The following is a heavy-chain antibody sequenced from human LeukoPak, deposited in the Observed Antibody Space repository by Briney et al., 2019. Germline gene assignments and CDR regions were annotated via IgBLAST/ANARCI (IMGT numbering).Heavy chain of an antibody. J-gene: IGHJ4*02. Sequence: GGSLRLSCAASGFTFSNAWMSWVRQAPGKGLEWVSYISSSGSTIYYADSVKGRFTISRDNAKNPLYLQMNSLRAEDTAVYYCARHGDGHLDYWGQGTLVTVSS. CDR3: ARHGDGHLDY. V-gene: IGHV3-11*01. CDR1: GFTFSNAW. CDR2: ISSSGSTI.